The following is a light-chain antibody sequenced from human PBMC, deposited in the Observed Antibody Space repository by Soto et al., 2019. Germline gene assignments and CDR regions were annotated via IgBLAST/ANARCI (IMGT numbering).Light chain of an antibody. CDR3: QQYYSTPLT. CDR1: QSILYSSNNKNY. J-gene: IGKJ4*01. CDR2: WAS. V-gene: IGKV4-1*01. Sequence: DLVLTPSPDSLAVSLGERATINCKSSQSILYSSNNKNYLAWYQQKPGQPPKLLIWASTRESGVPDRFSGSGSGTDFTLTISSLQAEDVAVYYCQQYYSTPLTFGGGTKVDIK.